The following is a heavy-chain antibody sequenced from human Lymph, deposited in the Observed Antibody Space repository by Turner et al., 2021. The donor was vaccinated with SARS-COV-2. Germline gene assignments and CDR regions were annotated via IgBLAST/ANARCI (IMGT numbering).Heavy chain of an antibody. J-gene: IGHJ4*02. CDR1: GFTFSSYA. CDR3: AKDPNWYVLSSVDY. V-gene: IGHV3-23*01. D-gene: IGHD1-1*01. CDR2: ISGNGGST. Sequence: EVQLLESGGGLVQPGGSLRLSCAASGFTFSSYAMGWVRKAQGKGLGWVSTISGNGGSTSHADSVKGRFTISRDNSKNTLYLQMNSLRAEDTAVYYCAKDPNWYVLSSVDYWGQGTLVTVSS.